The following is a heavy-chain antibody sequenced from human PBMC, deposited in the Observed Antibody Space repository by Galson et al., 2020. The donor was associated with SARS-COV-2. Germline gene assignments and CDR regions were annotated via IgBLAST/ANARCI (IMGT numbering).Heavy chain of an antibody. D-gene: IGHD3-10*01. Sequence: ASVKVSCKTSGYTFTTYALNWVRQAPGQGLEWMAWINPHTGNPTYAQGFTGRFVFSLDTSISTAYLQISSLKAEDTAVYYCARGAGGWFGELLDYWGQGTLVTVSS. CDR1: GYTFTTYA. V-gene: IGHV7-4-1*02. CDR2: INPHTGNP. J-gene: IGHJ4*02. CDR3: ARGAGGWFGELLDY.